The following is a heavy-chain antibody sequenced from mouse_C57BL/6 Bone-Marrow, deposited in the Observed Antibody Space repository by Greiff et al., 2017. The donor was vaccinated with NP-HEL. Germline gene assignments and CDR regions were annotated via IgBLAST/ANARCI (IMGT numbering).Heavy chain of an antibody. CDR3: ARGFIATYCDV. D-gene: IGHD1-1*01. V-gene: IGHV1-55*01. CDR2: IYPGSGST. Sequence: QVQLQQPGAELVKPGASVKMSCKASCYPFPSYWITWVKRRPGQGPEWIGDIYPGSGSTNYNEKFKSTATLTVDTSSSTAYMQLSSLASEDSAVYCCARGFIATYCDVWGTGTTVTVSS. CDR1: CYPFPSYW. J-gene: IGHJ1*03.